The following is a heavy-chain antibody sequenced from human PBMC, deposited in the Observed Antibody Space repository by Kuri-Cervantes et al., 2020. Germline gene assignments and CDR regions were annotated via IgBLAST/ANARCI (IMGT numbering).Heavy chain of an antibody. D-gene: IGHD2-2*01. V-gene: IGHV3-48*03. J-gene: IGHJ5*02. Sequence: GASLKISCAASGFTFSSYEMNWVHQAPGKGLEWVSYTSSSGSTIYYADSVKGRFTISRDNSKNTLYLQMNSLRAEDTAVYYCAKEEGYCSSTSCYFTPSWGQGTLVTVSS. CDR3: AKEEGYCSSTSCYFTPS. CDR1: GFTFSSYE. CDR2: TSSSGSTI.